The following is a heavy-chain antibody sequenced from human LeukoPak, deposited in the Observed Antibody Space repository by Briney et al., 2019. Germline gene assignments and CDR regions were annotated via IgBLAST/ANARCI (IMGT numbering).Heavy chain of an antibody. CDR3: AREAWSRPAAMDYYYYMDV. D-gene: IGHD2-2*01. V-gene: IGHV1-69*01. Sequence: GSSVKVSCKASRGTFSSYAISWVRQAPGQGLEWMGGIIPIFGTANYAQKFQGRVTITADESTSTAYMELSSLRSEDTAVYYCAREAWSRPAAMDYYYYMDVWGKGTTVTISS. CDR2: IIPIFGTA. J-gene: IGHJ6*03. CDR1: RGTFSSYA.